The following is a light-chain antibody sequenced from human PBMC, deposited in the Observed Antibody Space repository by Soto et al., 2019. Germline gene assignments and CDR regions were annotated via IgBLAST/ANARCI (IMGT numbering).Light chain of an antibody. V-gene: IGLV2-11*01. CDR3: QSYHSGNVV. Sequence: QSALTQPRSVSGSPGQSVTISCTGTSSDVGGYNYVSWYQQHPGKAPKLMIYDVSKRPSGVPDRFSGSKSGNTASLTISGLQAEDEADYYCQSYHSGNVVFGGGTKLTVL. J-gene: IGLJ2*01. CDR2: DVS. CDR1: SSDVGGYNY.